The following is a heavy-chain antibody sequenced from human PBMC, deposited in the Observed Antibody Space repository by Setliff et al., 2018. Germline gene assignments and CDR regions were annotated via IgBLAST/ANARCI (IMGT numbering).Heavy chain of an antibody. D-gene: IGHD3-3*01. CDR1: GGSIRSGGYY. CDR3: ARAGPTVTFFRVHVISRWDP. J-gene: IGHJ5*02. Sequence: PSETLSLPCTVSGGSIRSGGYYWSWIRQHPGKGLKRIGYTYYSETTYYNPSLKSRVTISVDTSKNQFTLNLSAVTAADTATYYCARAGPTVTFFRVHVISRWDPWGQGALVTVSS. CDR2: TYYSETT. V-gene: IGHV4-31*03.